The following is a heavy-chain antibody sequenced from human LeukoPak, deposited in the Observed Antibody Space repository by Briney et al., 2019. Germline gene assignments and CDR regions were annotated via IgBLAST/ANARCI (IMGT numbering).Heavy chain of an antibody. Sequence: PGGSLRLSCAASGFTFRSYWMSWVRQAPGKGLEWVANIKQDGSEKYYVDSVKGRFTISRDNAKNSLYLQMNSLRAEDTAVYYCAREGYSGYSFFDYWGQGTLVTVSS. V-gene: IGHV3-7*01. CDR1: GFTFRSYW. CDR2: IKQDGSEK. D-gene: IGHD5-12*01. CDR3: AREGYSGYSFFDY. J-gene: IGHJ4*02.